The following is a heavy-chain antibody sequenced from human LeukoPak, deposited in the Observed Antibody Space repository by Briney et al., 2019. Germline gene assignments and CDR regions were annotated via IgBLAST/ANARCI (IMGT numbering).Heavy chain of an antibody. J-gene: IGHJ4*02. V-gene: IGHV3-23*01. D-gene: IGHD3-9*01. CDR1: GFTFSSYA. Sequence: GGSLRLSCAASGFTFSSYAMSWVRQAPRKGLEWVSVVSGSGSSTDYADSVEGRFTISRDNSKNTLYLQMSSVSAEDTAVYYCAKMSVLTGNYAPIFDLWGQGPRVTVSS. CDR3: AKMSVLTGNYAPIFDL. CDR2: VSGSGSST.